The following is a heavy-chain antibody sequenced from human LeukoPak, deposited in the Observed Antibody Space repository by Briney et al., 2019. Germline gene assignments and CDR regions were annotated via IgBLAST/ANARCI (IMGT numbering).Heavy chain of an antibody. J-gene: IGHJ4*02. CDR3: ARSGVYDSSGYMDY. V-gene: IGHV1-69*13. CDR2: IIPIFGTA. D-gene: IGHD3-22*01. CDR1: GGTFSSYA. Sequence: GASVKVSCKASGGTFSSYAISWVRQAPGQGLEWMGGIIPIFGTANYAQKFQGRVTITADESTSTAYMELSTLRAEDTAVYYCARSGVYDSSGYMDYWGQGTLVTVSS.